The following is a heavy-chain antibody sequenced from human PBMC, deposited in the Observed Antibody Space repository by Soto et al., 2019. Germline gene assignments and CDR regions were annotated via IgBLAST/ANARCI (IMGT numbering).Heavy chain of an antibody. CDR1: GYTFSNYG. Sequence: QIQMVQSGAEVKKPGASVKVSCKASGYTFSNYGFSWVRQAPGQGLEWLGLISANNGDTDYAQKVKGRITMSTETSTSTAYMELRSLTSDDTAVYYCARDRISLKLVGGYFDYWGQGTLVTVSS. D-gene: IGHD2-8*02. CDR3: ARDRISLKLVGGYFDY. CDR2: ISANNGDT. J-gene: IGHJ4*02. V-gene: IGHV1-18*04.